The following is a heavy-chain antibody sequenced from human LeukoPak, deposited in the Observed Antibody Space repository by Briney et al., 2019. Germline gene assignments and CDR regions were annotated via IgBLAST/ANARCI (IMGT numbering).Heavy chain of an antibody. CDR2: ICGSGGST. CDR1: GFTFSSYA. V-gene: IGHV3-23*01. D-gene: IGHD4-17*01. Sequence: GGSLRLSCAASGFTFSSYAMSWVRQAPGKGLEWVSAICGSGGSTYYADSVKGRFTISRDNSKNTLYLQMNSLRAEDTAVYYCAKPATMTTVTDDAFDIWGQGTMVTVSS. J-gene: IGHJ3*02. CDR3: AKPATMTTVTDDAFDI.